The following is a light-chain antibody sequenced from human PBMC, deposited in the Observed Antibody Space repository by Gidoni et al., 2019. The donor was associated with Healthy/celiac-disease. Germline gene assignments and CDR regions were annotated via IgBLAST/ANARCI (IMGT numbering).Light chain of an antibody. Sequence: DIQMTQSPSTLSASVGDRVTITCRASQSTSSWLAWYQQKPGKAPKLLIYKASSLESGVPSRFSGSGSGTEFTLTISSLQPDDFATYYCQQCNSYPYTFGQGTKLEIK. V-gene: IGKV1-5*03. CDR2: KAS. CDR1: QSTSSW. J-gene: IGKJ2*01. CDR3: QQCNSYPYT.